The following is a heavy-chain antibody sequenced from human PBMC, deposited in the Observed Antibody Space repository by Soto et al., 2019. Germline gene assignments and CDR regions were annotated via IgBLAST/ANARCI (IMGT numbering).Heavy chain of an antibody. J-gene: IGHJ4*02. V-gene: IGHV4-4*07. CDR2: VFTSGST. CDR3: AREPDGGYLDY. D-gene: IGHD2-2*01. CDR1: GVSISDSY. Sequence: QVLLQESGPGLVKPSETLSLTCTVSGVSISDSYWAWIRQPGGKGLEWIGRVFTSGSTTYNPSLKCRVTMSVDASKRQFFLRLNSLTAADTAVYYCAREPDGGYLDYWGQGALVAVST.